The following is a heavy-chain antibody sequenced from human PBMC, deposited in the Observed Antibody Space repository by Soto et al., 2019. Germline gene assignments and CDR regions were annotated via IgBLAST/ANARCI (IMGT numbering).Heavy chain of an antibody. CDR2: IIPIFGTA. CDR1: GGTFSSYA. D-gene: IGHD6-19*01. J-gene: IGHJ4*02. V-gene: IGHV1-69*12. CDR3: ARGGLAVAGAFDY. Sequence: QVQLVQSGAEVKKPGSSVKVSCKASGGTFSSYAISWVRQAPGQGLEWMGGIIPIFGTANYAQRFQGRVTIPADESTSTAYMELSSLRYEDTAVYYCARGGLAVAGAFDYWGQGTLVTVSS.